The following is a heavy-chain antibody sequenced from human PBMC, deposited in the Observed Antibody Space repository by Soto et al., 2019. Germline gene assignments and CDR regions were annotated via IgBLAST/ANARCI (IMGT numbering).Heavy chain of an antibody. V-gene: IGHV3-30-3*01. CDR3: ARSQGYRVESQLQYWGYFDS. D-gene: IGHD2-2*02. Sequence: GGSLRLSCAASGFTFSSYAMHWVRQAPGKGLEWVAVISNDGSDKYYADSVKGRFTISRDNSKNTLYLQMNSLRAEDAAAYSCARSQGYRVESQLQYWGYFDSWGQGTLVTVSS. J-gene: IGHJ4*02. CDR1: GFTFSSYA. CDR2: ISNDGSDK.